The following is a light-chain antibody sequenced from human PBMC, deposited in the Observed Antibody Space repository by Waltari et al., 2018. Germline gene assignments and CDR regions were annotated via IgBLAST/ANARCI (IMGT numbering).Light chain of an antibody. V-gene: IGLV1-47*01. CDR1: HSNIGSNF. Sequence: QSVFTQPPSMSGTPGQRVTISCSGSHSNIGSNFVYSSQQFPGLAPRLLIFENSRRPSGFPYLFSASRAGSSTSLAISVLRSEDEAHYHCESWDDGSRGRVFGGGTRLTVL. J-gene: IGLJ2*01. CDR2: ENS. CDR3: ESWDDGSRGRV.